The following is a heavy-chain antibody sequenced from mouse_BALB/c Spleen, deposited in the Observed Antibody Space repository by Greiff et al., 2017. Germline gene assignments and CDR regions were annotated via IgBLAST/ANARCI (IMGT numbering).Heavy chain of an antibody. D-gene: IGHD2-13*01. V-gene: IGHV5-6-4*01. CDR3: TRDERGDYDY. CDR2: ISSGGSYT. Sequence: EVHLVESGGGLVKPGGSLKLSCAASGFTFSSYTMSWVRQSPEKRLEWVATISSGGSYTYYPDSVKGRCTISRDNAKNTLYLQMSSLKSEDTAMFYCTRDERGDYDYWGQGTTLTVSS. CDR1: GFTFSSYT. J-gene: IGHJ2*01.